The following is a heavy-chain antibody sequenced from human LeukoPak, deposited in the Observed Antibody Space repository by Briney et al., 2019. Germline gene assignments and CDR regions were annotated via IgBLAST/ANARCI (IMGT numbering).Heavy chain of an antibody. D-gene: IGHD2-15*01. J-gene: IGHJ5*02. CDR1: GYSISSGYY. CDR2: IHHSGGT. V-gene: IGHV4-38-2*02. CDR3: ARERGYCSGGSCNWFDP. Sequence: PSETLSLTCTVSGYSISSGYYWGWIRQPPGKGLEWIESIHHSGGTYYNPSLKSRVNITVDTSKNQFSLKLSSVTAADTAVYYCARERGYCSGGSCNWFDPWGQGTLVTVSS.